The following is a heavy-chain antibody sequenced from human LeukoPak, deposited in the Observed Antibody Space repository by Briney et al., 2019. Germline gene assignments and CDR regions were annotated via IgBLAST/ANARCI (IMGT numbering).Heavy chain of an antibody. CDR1: GFTFRTYG. CDR3: ARETRGESDY. D-gene: IGHD3-10*01. CDR2: INSDSDTV. J-gene: IGHJ4*01. V-gene: IGHV3-48*01. Sequence: GGSLRLSCAASGFTFRTYGMNWVRQAPGKGLEWISYINSDSDTVYYSNSVKGRFLQMNSLRAEDTAMYYCARETRGESDYWGHGTLVTVSS.